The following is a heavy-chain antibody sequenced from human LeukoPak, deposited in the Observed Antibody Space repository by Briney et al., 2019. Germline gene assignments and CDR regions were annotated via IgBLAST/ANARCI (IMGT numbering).Heavy chain of an antibody. Sequence: ASVKVSCKVSGYTLTELSMRWVRQAPGKGLEWMGGFDPEDGETIYAQKFQGRVTMTEDTSTDTAYMELSSLRSEDTAVYYCATRRRWELVWGYHFDYWGQGTLVTVSS. J-gene: IGHJ4*02. V-gene: IGHV1-24*01. CDR3: ATRRRWELVWGYHFDY. CDR1: GYTLTELS. CDR2: FDPEDGET. D-gene: IGHD1-26*01.